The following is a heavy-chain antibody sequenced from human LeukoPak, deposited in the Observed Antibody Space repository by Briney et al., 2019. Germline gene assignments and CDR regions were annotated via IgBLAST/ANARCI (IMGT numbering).Heavy chain of an antibody. J-gene: IGHJ4*02. D-gene: IGHD2-21*01. V-gene: IGHV3-15*01. CDR3: TPVMVEDRGF. Sequence: GGSLRLSCAASGFIFNKAWMNWVRQAPRKGPEWVGRIKSSNDGGTTDYASPVEGRFIISRDDSKNTIYLQMNRLIIDDTAIYYCTPVMVEDRGFWGQGTLVTVSS. CDR1: GFIFNKAW. CDR2: IKSSNDGGTT.